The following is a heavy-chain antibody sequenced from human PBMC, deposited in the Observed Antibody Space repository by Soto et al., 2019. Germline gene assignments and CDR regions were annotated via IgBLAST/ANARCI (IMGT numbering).Heavy chain of an antibody. CDR2: IMPIFRTP. CDR3: ARDKARPQLGGNYYYILDV. J-gene: IGHJ6*01. Sequence: QVQLEQSGAEVKKPGSSVKVSCKSSGGTFSNSAISWVRQAPGQGLAWMGGIMPIFRTPDYAQKFQGRVTITAAEYTSTAYMGLSGVRSDDTAVYYCARDKARPQLGGNYYYILDVWGQGTTVTVSS. V-gene: IGHV1-69*12. CDR1: GGTFSNSA. D-gene: IGHD3-3*02.